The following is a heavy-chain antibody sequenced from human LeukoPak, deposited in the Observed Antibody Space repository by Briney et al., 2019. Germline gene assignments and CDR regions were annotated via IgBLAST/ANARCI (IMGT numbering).Heavy chain of an antibody. D-gene: IGHD5-18*01. Sequence: SETLSLTCTVSGGSISSYYWSWTRQAPGKGVEWIGYIYDSGSTNYNASLKSRVTISVDTSKNQFSLKVSFVTAADTAVYYCARHRFSGYSHGPFDYWGQGTLVTVSS. V-gene: IGHV4-59*08. J-gene: IGHJ4*02. CDR3: ARHRFSGYSHGPFDY. CDR1: GGSISSYY. CDR2: IYDSGST.